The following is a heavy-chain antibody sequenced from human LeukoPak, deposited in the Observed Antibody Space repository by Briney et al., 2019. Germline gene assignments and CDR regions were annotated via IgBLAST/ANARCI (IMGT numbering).Heavy chain of an antibody. D-gene: IGHD2-2*01. V-gene: IGHV1-69*13. CDR2: IIPIFGTA. CDR3: ARGGLRYCSSTSCYADAFDI. CDR1: GGTFSSYA. Sequence: ASVKVSCKASGGTFSSYAISWVRQAPGQGLEWMGGIIPIFGTANYAQKFQGRITITADESTSTAYMELSSLRSEDTAVHYCARGGLRYCSSTSCYADAFDIWGQGTMVTVSS. J-gene: IGHJ3*02.